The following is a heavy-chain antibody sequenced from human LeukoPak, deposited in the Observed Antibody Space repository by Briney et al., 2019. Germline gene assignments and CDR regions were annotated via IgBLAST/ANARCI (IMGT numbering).Heavy chain of an antibody. CDR2: IYYSGST. D-gene: IGHD4-23*01. Sequence: KTSETLSLTCTVSGGSISSSNYYWGWIRQPPGKGLEWIGSIYYSGSTYYNPSLKSRVTISVDTSKNQFSLKLSSVTAADTAVYYCARRVSYGGPDAFDIWGQGTMVTVSS. V-gene: IGHV4-39*07. J-gene: IGHJ3*02. CDR1: GGSISSSNYY. CDR3: ARRVSYGGPDAFDI.